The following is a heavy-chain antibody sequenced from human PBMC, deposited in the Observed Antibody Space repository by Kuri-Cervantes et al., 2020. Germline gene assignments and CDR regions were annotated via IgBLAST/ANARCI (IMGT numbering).Heavy chain of an antibody. J-gene: IGHJ3*02. V-gene: IGHV1-46*04. Sequence: ASVKVSCKASGYTFTNYYMHWVRQAPGQGLEWMGIINPSGGSTSYAQKLQGRVTMTRDTSISTAYMELSRLRSDDTAVYYCARGHLVGAPIVVDAFDIWGQGTMVTVSS. CDR1: GYTFTNYY. CDR2: INPSGGST. D-gene: IGHD1-26*01. CDR3: ARGHLVGAPIVVDAFDI.